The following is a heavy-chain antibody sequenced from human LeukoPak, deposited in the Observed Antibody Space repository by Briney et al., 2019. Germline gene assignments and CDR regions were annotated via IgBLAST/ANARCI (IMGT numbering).Heavy chain of an antibody. V-gene: IGHV1-69*13. J-gene: IGHJ4*02. CDR2: IIPIFGTA. Sequence: SVKVSCKASGGTFSSYAISWVRQAPGQGLEWMGGIIPIFGTANYAQKFQGRVTITADESTSTAYMELRSLRSDDTAVYYCARDAPLYCSGGSCYRWGEVDYWGQGTLVTVSS. D-gene: IGHD2-15*01. CDR3: ARDAPLYCSGGSCYRWGEVDY. CDR1: GGTFSSYA.